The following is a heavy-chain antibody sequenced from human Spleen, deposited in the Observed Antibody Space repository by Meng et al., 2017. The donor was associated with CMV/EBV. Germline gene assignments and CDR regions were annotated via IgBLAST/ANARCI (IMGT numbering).Heavy chain of an antibody. J-gene: IGHJ4*02. Sequence: TFSSYWMSWVRQPPGKGLEWIGSIYYSGSTYYNPSLKSRVTISVDTSKNQFSLKLSSVTAADTAVYYCARWVAGYSYDYWGQGTLVTVSS. CDR3: ARWVAGYSYDY. CDR2: IYYSGST. D-gene: IGHD5-18*01. V-gene: IGHV4-39*07. CDR1: TFSSYW.